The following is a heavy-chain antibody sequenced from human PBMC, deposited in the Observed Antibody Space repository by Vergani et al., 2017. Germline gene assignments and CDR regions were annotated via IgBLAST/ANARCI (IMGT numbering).Heavy chain of an antibody. J-gene: IGHJ4*02. D-gene: IGHD3-10*01. CDR1: GFTFSHYG. CDR2: IRSDGSNK. V-gene: IGHV3-30*02. CDR3: AKAEYGSGTYPAWALDS. Sequence: VQLVESGGGIVKPGGSLRLSCAASGFTFSHYGMSWVRQAPGKGLDWVAFIRSDGSNKYYVESVKGRFAISRDNSKNTLSLQMNSLRAEDTAVYYCAKAEYGSGTYPAWALDSWGQGALVTVSS.